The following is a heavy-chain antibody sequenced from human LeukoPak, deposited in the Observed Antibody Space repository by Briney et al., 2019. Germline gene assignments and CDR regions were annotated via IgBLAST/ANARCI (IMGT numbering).Heavy chain of an antibody. CDR3: AKNSEAAGASTDLDS. D-gene: IGHD2-15*01. CDR2: IQYDGTDK. CDR1: EFTFSSHG. V-gene: IGHV3-30*02. J-gene: IGHJ5*02. Sequence: PGGSLRLSCAASEFTFSSHGIHWVRQAPGEGLEWVAFIQYDGTDKFYADSVKGRFTISRDNSKNTVYLQMNSLRAEDTAVYYCAKNSEAAGASTDLDSWGQGTLVTVSS.